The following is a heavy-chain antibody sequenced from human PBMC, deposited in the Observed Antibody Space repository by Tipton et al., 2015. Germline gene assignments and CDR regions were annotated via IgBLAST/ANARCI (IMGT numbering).Heavy chain of an antibody. CDR2: IYYTGST. J-gene: IGHJ4*02. CDR1: GFNVSTHY. D-gene: IGHD3-22*01. Sequence: LRLSCTASGFNVSTHYMSWVRQAPGKGLEWIGSIYYTGSTYYNPSLKSRVTISVDTSKNQFSLKLSSVTAADTAVYYCARAYYYDSSGYPLFDYWGQGTLVTVSS. CDR3: ARAYYYDSSGYPLFDY. V-gene: IGHV4-39*07.